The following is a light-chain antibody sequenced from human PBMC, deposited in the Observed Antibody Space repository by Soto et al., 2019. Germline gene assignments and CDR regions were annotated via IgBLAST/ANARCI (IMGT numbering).Light chain of an antibody. V-gene: IGKV1D-16*01. J-gene: IGKJ1*01. Sequence: DIQMTQSPSSLSAAVGNRVTITCRASRGIGDRLAWFQQKPGKAPQFLIQTASNLQSGVPSRFSGSGFGTEFTLTINSLQPDDSATYYCQQYDSYSTFGQGTKVDIK. CDR1: RGIGDR. CDR3: QQYDSYST. CDR2: TAS.